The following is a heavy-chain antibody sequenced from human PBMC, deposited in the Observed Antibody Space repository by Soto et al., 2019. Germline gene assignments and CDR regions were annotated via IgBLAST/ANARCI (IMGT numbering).Heavy chain of an antibody. CDR3: AKGAVDYYDSSGYYYWRYAFDI. D-gene: IGHD3-22*01. Sequence: GGSLRLCCAASGFTFSSYAMSWVRQAPGKGLEWVSAISGSGGSTYYADSVKGRFTISRDNSKNTLYLQMNSLRAEDTAVYYCAKGAVDYYDSSGYYYWRYAFDIWGQGTMVTV. J-gene: IGHJ3*02. CDR1: GFTFSSYA. CDR2: ISGSGGST. V-gene: IGHV3-23*01.